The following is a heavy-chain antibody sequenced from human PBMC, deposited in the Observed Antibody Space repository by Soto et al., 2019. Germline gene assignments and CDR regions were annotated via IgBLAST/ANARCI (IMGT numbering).Heavy chain of an antibody. J-gene: IGHJ5*02. Sequence: EVQLVESGGGLVQPGGSLKLSCAASGFTFSGSAMHWVRQASGKGLVWVGRIRSKANSYATAYAASVKGRFTISRDDSKNTAYLQMNSLNTEDTAVDYCTRLLTGGDNWFDPWGQGTLVTVSS. CDR3: TRLLTGGDNWFDP. V-gene: IGHV3-73*02. D-gene: IGHD3-16*01. CDR2: IRSKANSYAT. CDR1: GFTFSGSA.